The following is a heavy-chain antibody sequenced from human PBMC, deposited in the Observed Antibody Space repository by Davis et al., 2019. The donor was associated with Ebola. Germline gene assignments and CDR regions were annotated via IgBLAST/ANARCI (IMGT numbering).Heavy chain of an antibody. CDR1: GFTFSSYW. CDR3: AKDRRDGYNPFDY. V-gene: IGHV3-7*03. CDR2: IKQDGSEK. D-gene: IGHD5-24*01. J-gene: IGHJ4*02. Sequence: GESLKISCAASGFTFSSYWMSWVRQAPGKGLEWVANIKQDGSEKYYVDSVKGRFTISRDNSKNTLYLQMNSLRAEDTAVYYCAKDRRDGYNPFDYWGQGTLVTVSS.